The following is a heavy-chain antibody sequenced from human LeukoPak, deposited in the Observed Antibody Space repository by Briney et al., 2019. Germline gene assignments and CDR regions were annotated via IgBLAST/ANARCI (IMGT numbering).Heavy chain of an antibody. CDR2: IIPIFGTA. D-gene: IGHD1-26*01. J-gene: IGHJ4*02. CDR1: GGTFSSYA. V-gene: IGHV1-69*13. CDR3: ARESSGATMLFDY. Sequence: SVKVSCKASGGTFSSYAISWVRQAPGQGLEWMGGIIPIFGTANYAQKFQGRVTITADESTSTAYMELSSLRSEDTAVYYCARESSGATMLFDYWGQGTLVTVSS.